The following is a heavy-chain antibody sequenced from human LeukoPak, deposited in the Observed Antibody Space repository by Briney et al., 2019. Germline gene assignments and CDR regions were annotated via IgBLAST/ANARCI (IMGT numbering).Heavy chain of an antibody. CDR1: GFTFSDFH. J-gene: IGHJ6*04. CDR3: ARDTGRSRYYYGMDV. Sequence: GGSLRLSCVASGFTFSDFHMSWIRQAPGKGLEWVSYISGGSTYLDYADSVKGRFTLPRDNAKNSLYLQMNSLRAEDTAVYYCARDTGRSRYYYGMDVWGKGTTVTVSP. V-gene: IGHV3-11*06. CDR2: ISGGSTYL. D-gene: IGHD2-8*02.